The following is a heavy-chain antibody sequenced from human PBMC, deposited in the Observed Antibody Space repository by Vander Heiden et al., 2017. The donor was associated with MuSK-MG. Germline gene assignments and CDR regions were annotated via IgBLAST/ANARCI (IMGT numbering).Heavy chain of an antibody. Sequence: QLQLQESGPGLVKPSETLSLTCTVSGGSISSSSYYWGWIRQPPGKGLEWIGSIYYSGSTYYNPSLKSRVTISVDTSKNQFSLKLSSVTAADTAVYYCARRGYSYIDNVVDLYYYYGMDVWGQGTTVTVSS. D-gene: IGHD5-18*01. V-gene: IGHV4-39*01. CDR2: IYYSGST. J-gene: IGHJ6*02. CDR1: GGSISSSSYY. CDR3: ARRGYSYIDNVVDLYYYYGMDV.